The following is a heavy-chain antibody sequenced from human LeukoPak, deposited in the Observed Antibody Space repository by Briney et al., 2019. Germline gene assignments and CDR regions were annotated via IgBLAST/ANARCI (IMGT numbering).Heavy chain of an antibody. CDR2: IRSKANGYAT. CDR1: GFTFSGSA. CDR3: ITAGDTAMVLNY. Sequence: GGSLKLSCAASGFTFSGSAMHWVRQASGKGLEWVGRIRSKANGYATAYAASVKGRFTISRDDSKNTAYLQMNSLKTEDTAVYYCITAGDTAMVLNYWGQGTLVTVSS. V-gene: IGHV3-73*01. J-gene: IGHJ4*02. D-gene: IGHD5-18*01.